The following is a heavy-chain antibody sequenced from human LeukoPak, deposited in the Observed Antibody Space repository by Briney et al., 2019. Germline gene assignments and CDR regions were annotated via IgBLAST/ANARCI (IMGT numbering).Heavy chain of an antibody. CDR3: ATTTLTLGYYYYYMDV. CDR2: IYRSGST. CDR1: GGSISTSSYC. V-gene: IGHV4-39*01. J-gene: IGHJ6*03. D-gene: IGHD4-17*01. Sequence: SETLSLTCALSGGSISTSSYCWGWIRQPPGEGLEWIGSIYRSGSTYYNPSLKSRVTISVDTSKNQFSLKLNSVTAADTAVYYCATTTLTLGYYYYYMDVWDRGTTVTVSS.